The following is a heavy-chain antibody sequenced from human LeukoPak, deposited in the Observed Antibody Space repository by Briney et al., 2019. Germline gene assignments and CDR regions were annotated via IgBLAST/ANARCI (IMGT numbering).Heavy chain of an antibody. CDR2: ISINGGST. J-gene: IGHJ4*02. V-gene: IGHV3-64D*06. CDR1: GFTFSSYA. CDR3: VKLFTYYYGSGSFPDY. D-gene: IGHD3-10*01. Sequence: PGGSLRLSRSASGFTFSSYAMYWVRQAPGKGLEYVSAISINGGSTYYADSVKGRFTISRDNSKNTLYLQMSSLRPEDTAVFYCVKLFTYYYGSGSFPDYWGQGTLVTVSS.